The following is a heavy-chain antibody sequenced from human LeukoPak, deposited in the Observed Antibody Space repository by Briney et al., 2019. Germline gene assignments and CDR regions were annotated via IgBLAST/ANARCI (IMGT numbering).Heavy chain of an antibody. J-gene: IGHJ4*02. Sequence: GGSLKLSCAASGFTFSGSAMHWVRQASGKGLEWVGHIGNKASNYATEYAASLKGRFTISRDDSKDTAYLQVNSLKTEDTAVYYCAGNYDSWTCLNYWGQGTLVTVSS. CDR2: IGNKASNYAT. V-gene: IGHV3-73*01. CDR3: AGNYDSWTCLNY. CDR1: GFTFSGSA. D-gene: IGHD3-3*01.